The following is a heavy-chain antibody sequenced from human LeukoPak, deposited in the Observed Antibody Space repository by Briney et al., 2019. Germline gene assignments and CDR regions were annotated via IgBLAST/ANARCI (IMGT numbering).Heavy chain of an antibody. Sequence: GGSLRLSCAASGFTFSSYAMHWVRQAPGKGLEWISAVTGSGGSTYYADSVKGRFTISRDNVKNTLYLQMSSLRAEDTAVYYCAKDPVEQQLVRDFDYWGQGTLVTVSS. J-gene: IGHJ4*02. D-gene: IGHD6-13*01. CDR3: AKDPVEQQLVRDFDY. CDR2: VTGSGGST. V-gene: IGHV3-23*01. CDR1: GFTFSSYA.